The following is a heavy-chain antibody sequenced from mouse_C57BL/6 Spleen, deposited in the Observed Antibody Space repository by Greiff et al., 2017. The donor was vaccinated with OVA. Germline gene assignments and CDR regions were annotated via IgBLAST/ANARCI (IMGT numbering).Heavy chain of an antibody. CDR1: GYTFTDYE. Sequence: VQLQQSGTVLARPGASVTLSCKASGYTFTDYEMHWVKQTPVHGLEWIGAIDPETGGTDYNQKFKGKAILTADTSSSTAYMELRSLTSEDSAVYYCTRPYLCYAMDYWGQGTSVTVSS. CDR2: IDPETGGT. CDR3: TRPYLCYAMDY. D-gene: IGHD5-5*01. V-gene: IGHV1-15*01. J-gene: IGHJ4*01.